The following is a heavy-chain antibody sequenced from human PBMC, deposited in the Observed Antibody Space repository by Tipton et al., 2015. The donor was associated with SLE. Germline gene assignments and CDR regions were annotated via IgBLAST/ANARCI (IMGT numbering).Heavy chain of an antibody. D-gene: IGHD3-22*01. Sequence: GLVKPSETLSLTCTVSGGSISSYYWSWIRQPPGKGLEWIGYIYYSGSSNYNPSLKSRVTISVDTSKNQFSLKLSSVTAADTAVYYCARVGGSGYLNWFDPWGQGTLVTVSS. CDR2: IYYSGSS. CDR3: ARVGGSGYLNWFDP. V-gene: IGHV4-59*01. CDR1: GGSISSYY. J-gene: IGHJ5*02.